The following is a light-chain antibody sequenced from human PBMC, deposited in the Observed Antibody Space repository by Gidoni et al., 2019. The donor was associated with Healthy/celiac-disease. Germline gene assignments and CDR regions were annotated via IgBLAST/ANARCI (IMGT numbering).Light chain of an antibody. V-gene: IGLV2-14*03. CDR2: DVS. CDR1: SSAVGGYNY. Sequence: QSALTQPASVSGSPGQPITIPCTGTSSAVGGYNYVSWYQQHPGKAPKLMIYDVSNRPSGVSNRFSGSKSGNTASLTISGLQAEDEADYYCSSYTSSSTLGVFGGGTKLTVL. J-gene: IGLJ3*02. CDR3: SSYTSSSTLGV.